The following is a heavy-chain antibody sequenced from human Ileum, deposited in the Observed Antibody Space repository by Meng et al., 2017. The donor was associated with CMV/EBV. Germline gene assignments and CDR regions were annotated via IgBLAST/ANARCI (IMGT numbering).Heavy chain of an antibody. CDR2: SRNKANSYTT. D-gene: IGHD2-2*02. J-gene: IGHJ4*02. CDR1: GFNFSDHY. Sequence: GRSLRLSCAASGFNFSDHYMDWVRQAPGNGLEWVARSRNKANSYTTEYAASVKGRFTISRDDSKNSLYLHMNSLKTEDTAIYFCARTNGPRVAYCTGATCYTDYWGQGTLVTVSS. CDR3: ARTNGPRVAYCTGATCYTDY. V-gene: IGHV3-72*01.